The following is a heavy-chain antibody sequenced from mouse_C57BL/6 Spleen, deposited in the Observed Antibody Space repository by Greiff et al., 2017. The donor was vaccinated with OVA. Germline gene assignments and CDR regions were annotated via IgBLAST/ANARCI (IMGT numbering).Heavy chain of an antibody. V-gene: IGHV1-18*01. CDR2: INPNNGGT. CDR1: GYTFTDYN. CDR3: ARSLGDGYWGFDY. Sequence: VQLQQSGPELVKPGASVKIPCKASGYTFTDYNMDWVKQSHGKSLEWIGDINPNNGGTIYNQKFKGKATLTVDKSSSTAYMELRSLTSEDTAVYYCARSLGDGYWGFDYWGQGTTLTVSS. J-gene: IGHJ2*01. D-gene: IGHD2-3*01.